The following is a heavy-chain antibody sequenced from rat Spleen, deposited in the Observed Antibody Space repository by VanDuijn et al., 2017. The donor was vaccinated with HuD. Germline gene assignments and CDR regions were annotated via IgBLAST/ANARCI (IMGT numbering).Heavy chain of an antibody. CDR3: TRRGITRAMDA. D-gene: IGHD4-3*01. J-gene: IGHJ4*01. V-gene: IGHV2-6*01. Sequence: QVQLKESGPGLVQPSQTLSLTCTVAGFSLTSYNVHWVRQPPGKGLEWIAAISSGGSTYYNSALKSRLSISRDTSKSQVFLKMNSLQTEDTAIYFCTRRGITRAMDAWGQGASVTVSS. CDR1: GFSLTSYN. CDR2: ISSGGST.